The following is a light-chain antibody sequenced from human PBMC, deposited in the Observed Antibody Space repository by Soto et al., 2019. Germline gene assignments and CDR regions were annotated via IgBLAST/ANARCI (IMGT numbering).Light chain of an antibody. V-gene: IGKV1-5*01. CDR3: QQYNSSPYT. J-gene: IGKJ2*01. Sequence: DIQMTQSPYTVSASVGDGVTITCRASQSISTWLAWYQQKTGKAPNLLIYEASTLESGGPSGFSDSGSGTEFTLTISRLQPDDSATYYSQQYNSSPYTFGHGTTLEIK. CDR2: EAS. CDR1: QSISTW.